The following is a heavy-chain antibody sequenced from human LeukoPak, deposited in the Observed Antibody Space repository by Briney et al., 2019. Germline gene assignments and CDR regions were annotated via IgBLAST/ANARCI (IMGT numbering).Heavy chain of an antibody. Sequence: GGSLRLSCAASGFTFSSYSMNWVRQAPGKGLEWVSYISSSSSTIYYADSVKGRFTISRDNAKNSLYLQMNSLRAKDTAVYYCARDWTYSSSWYPPYYYYYYGMDVWGQGTTVTVSS. CDR1: GFTFSSYS. D-gene: IGHD6-13*01. CDR3: ARDWTYSSSWYPPYYYYYYGMDV. J-gene: IGHJ6*02. CDR2: ISSSSSTI. V-gene: IGHV3-48*01.